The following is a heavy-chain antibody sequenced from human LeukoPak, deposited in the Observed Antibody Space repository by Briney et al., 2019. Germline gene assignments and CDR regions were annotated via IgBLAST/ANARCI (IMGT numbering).Heavy chain of an antibody. CDR1: GSTFSSSW. D-gene: IGHD2-21*01. CDR3: AKLLI. CDR2: INEDGTEK. Sequence: GGSLRLSCAASGSTFSSSWMTWVRQAPGKGLEWVANINEDGTEKYFVDSVKGRFTISRDNAKNLVYLQMNSLRAEDTAVYYCAKLLIWGQGTTVSVSS. J-gene: IGHJ6*02. V-gene: IGHV3-7*01.